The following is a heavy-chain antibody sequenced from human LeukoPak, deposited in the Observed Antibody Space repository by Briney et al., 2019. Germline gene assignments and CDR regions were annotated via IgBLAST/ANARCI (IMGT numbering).Heavy chain of an antibody. CDR3: ARDRLHYYDILTGYSYDAFDI. J-gene: IGHJ3*02. CDR2: IWYDGSNK. V-gene: IGHV3-33*01. Sequence: GGSLRLSCAASGFTFSSYGMHWVRQAPGKGLEWVAVIWYDGSNKYYADSVKGRFTISRDNSKNTLYLQMNSLRAEDTAVYYCARDRLHYYDILTGYSYDAFDIWGQGTMVIVSS. D-gene: IGHD3-9*01. CDR1: GFTFSSYG.